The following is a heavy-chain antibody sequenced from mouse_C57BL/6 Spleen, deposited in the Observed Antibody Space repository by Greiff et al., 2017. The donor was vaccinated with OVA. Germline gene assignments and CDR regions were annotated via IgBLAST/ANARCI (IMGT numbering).Heavy chain of an antibody. CDR2: IYPGNSDT. CDR1: GYTFTSYW. D-gene: IGHD2-1*01. CDR3: TRESYGNNYYAMDY. J-gene: IGHJ4*01. V-gene: IGHV1-5*01. Sequence: SGTVLARPGASVKMSCKTSGYTFTSYWMHWVKQRPGQGLEWIGAIYPGNSDTSYNQKFKGKAKLTAVTSASTAYMELSSLTNEDSAVYYCTRESYGNNYYAMDYWGQGTSVTVSS.